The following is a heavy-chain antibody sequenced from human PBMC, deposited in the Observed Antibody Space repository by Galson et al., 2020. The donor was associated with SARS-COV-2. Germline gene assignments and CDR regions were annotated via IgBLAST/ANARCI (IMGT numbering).Heavy chain of an antibody. CDR1: GFSITSSGMC. J-gene: IGHJ4*02. V-gene: IGHV2-70*11. Sequence: ESGPTLVTPTQTLTLTCTISGFSITSSGMCVSWIRQPPGKALERPARIDWDDDKYYSTSLKTRLTISKDTSKNQVVLTLTYMDPAYTATYYCAQIRPGMAALREGYSFAYGGQGSLVTVSS. CDR2: IDWDDDK. CDR3: AQIRPGMAALREGYSFAY. D-gene: IGHD6-13*01.